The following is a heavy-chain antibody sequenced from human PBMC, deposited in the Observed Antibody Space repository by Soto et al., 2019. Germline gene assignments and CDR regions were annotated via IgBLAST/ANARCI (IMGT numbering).Heavy chain of an antibody. CDR1: GFSFDDYA. CDR2: ISWNSGTI. J-gene: IGHJ6*02. D-gene: IGHD2-8*02. CDR3: AKSTGGTANGMGV. Sequence: EVQVVESGGGLVQPGRSLRLSCAASGFSFDDYAMHWVRQAPGKGLEWVSGISWNSGTIGYAVSVKGRFTISRDNAKNSLYLQMNRLRAEDTALYYCAKSTGGTANGMGVWGQGTTVTVSS. V-gene: IGHV3-9*01.